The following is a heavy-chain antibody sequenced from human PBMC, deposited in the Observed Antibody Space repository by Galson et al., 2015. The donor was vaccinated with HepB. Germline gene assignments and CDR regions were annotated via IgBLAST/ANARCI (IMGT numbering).Heavy chain of an antibody. CDR3: ARAKVLAVAGTIMDFDY. CDR2: IIPIFGTA. CDR1: GGTFSSYA. V-gene: IGHV1-69*13. J-gene: IGHJ4*02. Sequence: SVKVSCKASGGTFSSYAISWVRQAPGQGLEWMGGIIPIFGTANYAQKFQGRVTITADESTSTAYMELSSLRSEDTAVYYCARAKVLAVAGTIMDFDYWGQGTLVTVSS. D-gene: IGHD6-19*01.